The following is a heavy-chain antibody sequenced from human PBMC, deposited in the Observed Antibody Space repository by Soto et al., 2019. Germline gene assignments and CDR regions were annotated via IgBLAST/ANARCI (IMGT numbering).Heavy chain of an antibody. Sequence: PGGSLRLSCAASGFTFSSYSMNWVRQAPGKGLEWVSYISSSSSTIYYADSVKGRFTISRDNAKNSLYLQMNSLRDEDTAVYYCASRVAAAGTVGWRTHYFDYWGQGTLVTVSS. CDR3: ASRVAAAGTVGWRTHYFDY. V-gene: IGHV3-48*02. D-gene: IGHD6-13*01. CDR1: GFTFSSYS. CDR2: ISSSSSTI. J-gene: IGHJ4*02.